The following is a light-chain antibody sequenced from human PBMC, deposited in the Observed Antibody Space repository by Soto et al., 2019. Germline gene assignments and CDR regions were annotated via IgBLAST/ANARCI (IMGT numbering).Light chain of an antibody. CDR3: SSYMSSSTVV. V-gene: IGLV2-14*01. J-gene: IGLJ2*01. Sequence: QSALTQPASVSGSPGQSITIPCTGTSSDVGAYNYVSWYLHHPGKAPKLMIYEVSNRPSGISNRFSGSKSGSTASLTISGLQAEDEADYYCSSYMSSSTVVFGGGTKLTVL. CDR1: SSDVGAYNY. CDR2: EVS.